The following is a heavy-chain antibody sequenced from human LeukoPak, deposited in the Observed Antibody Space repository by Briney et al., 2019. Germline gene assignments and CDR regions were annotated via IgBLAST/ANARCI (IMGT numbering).Heavy chain of an antibody. Sequence: GGSLRLSCAASGFTFSSYGMHWVRQAPGKGLEWVAFIRYDGGNKYYADSVKGRFTISRDNSKNTLYLQMNSLRAEDTAVCYCAKDPQFYDFWSGYKNYFDYWGQGTLVTVSS. CDR1: GFTFSSYG. CDR2: IRYDGGNK. CDR3: AKDPQFYDFWSGYKNYFDY. J-gene: IGHJ4*02. V-gene: IGHV3-30*02. D-gene: IGHD3-3*01.